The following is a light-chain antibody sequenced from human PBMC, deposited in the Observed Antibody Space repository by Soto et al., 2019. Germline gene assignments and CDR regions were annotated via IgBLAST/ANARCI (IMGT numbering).Light chain of an antibody. J-gene: IGLJ2*01. CDR2: DVT. V-gene: IGLV2-11*01. CDR3: CSYAGSYTLI. Sequence: QSALTQPRSVSGSPGQSVTISCTGTSSDVGAYNYVSWYQHHPGKVPKLMIYDVTKRPSGVPDRFSGSKSGNTASLTISGLQAEDEADYYCCSYAGSYTLIFGGGTKLTVL. CDR1: SSDVGAYNY.